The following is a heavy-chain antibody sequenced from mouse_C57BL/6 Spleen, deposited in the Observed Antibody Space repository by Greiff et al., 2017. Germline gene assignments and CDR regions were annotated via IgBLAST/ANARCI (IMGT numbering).Heavy chain of an antibody. Sequence: QVQLQQSGAELVKPGASVKLSCKASGYTFTEYTIHWVKQRSGQGLEWIGWFYPGSGSIKYNEKFKDKATLTADKSSSTVYMELSRLTSEDSAVYFCARHEDRYYYGSSPSMDYWGQGTSVTVSS. D-gene: IGHD1-1*01. CDR2: FYPGSGSI. CDR1: GYTFTEYT. V-gene: IGHV1-62-2*01. CDR3: ARHEDRYYYGSSPSMDY. J-gene: IGHJ4*01.